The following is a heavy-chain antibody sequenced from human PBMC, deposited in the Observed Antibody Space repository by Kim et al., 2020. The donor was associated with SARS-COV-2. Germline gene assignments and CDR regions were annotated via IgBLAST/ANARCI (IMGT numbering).Heavy chain of an antibody. V-gene: IGHV3-23*01. Sequence: GGSLRLSCSASGFTFSAHAMSWVRKAPGRGVELFAGFSGSCRATYYADSVRVRFTISRDASKKAVYLQMNGLRDEDTARYYCATDVSRSMIEVAAFDCWG. D-gene: IGHD3-22*01. CDR3: ATDVSRSMIEVAAFDC. J-gene: IGHJ4*01. CDR2: FSGSCRAT. CDR1: GFTFSAHA.